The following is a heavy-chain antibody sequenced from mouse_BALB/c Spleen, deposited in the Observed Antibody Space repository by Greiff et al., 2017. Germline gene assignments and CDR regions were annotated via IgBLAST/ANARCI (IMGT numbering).Heavy chain of an antibody. CDR2: IRLKSNNYAT. CDR3: TRIYYGYDDAMDY. Sequence: EVKVKESGGGLVQPGGSMKLSCVASGFTFSNYWMNWVRQSPEKGLEWVAEIRLKSNNYATHYAESVKGRFTISRDDSKSSVYLQMNNLRAEDTGIYYCTRIYYGYDDAMDYWGQGTSVTVSS. V-gene: IGHV6-6*02. D-gene: IGHD2-2*01. J-gene: IGHJ4*01. CDR1: GFTFSNYW.